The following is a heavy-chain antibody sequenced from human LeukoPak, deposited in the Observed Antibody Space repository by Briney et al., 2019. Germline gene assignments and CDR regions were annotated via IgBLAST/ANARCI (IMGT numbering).Heavy chain of an antibody. CDR3: ARDPRASILTGYYSDAFDI. CDR1: GLTITSYT. Sequence: GGSLRLSCAAAGLTITSYTMNWVRQAPGKGLEWVSYISSSGSGSIIYYADSVKGRFTISRDNAKNSLYLQMNSLRAEDTAVYYCARDPRASILTGYYSDAFDIWGQGTMVTVSS. D-gene: IGHD3-9*01. CDR2: ISSSGSGSII. J-gene: IGHJ3*02. V-gene: IGHV3-48*04.